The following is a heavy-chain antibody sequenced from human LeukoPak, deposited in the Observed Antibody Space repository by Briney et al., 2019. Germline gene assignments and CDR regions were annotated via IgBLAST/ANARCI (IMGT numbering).Heavy chain of an antibody. CDR3: ARVRDSTGYYHRDAFNI. V-gene: IGHV1-2*06. CDR2: INPHSGGA. J-gene: IGHJ3*02. CDR1: GYTFTAYY. Sequence: ASVKVSCKASGYTFTAYYMNWVRQAPGQGLEWMGRINPHSGGANYAQKFQGRVTMTRDTSISTAYLELSRLRSDDTAVYFCARVRDSTGYYHRDAFNIWGQGTLVTVSS. D-gene: IGHD3-22*01.